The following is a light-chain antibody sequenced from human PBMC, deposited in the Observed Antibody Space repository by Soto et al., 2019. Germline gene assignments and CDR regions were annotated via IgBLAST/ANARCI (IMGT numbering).Light chain of an antibody. Sequence: EIVLTQSPATLSLSPGEGATLSCRASQSVTMHLAWYQQKPGQAPRLLIHGASNRATGIPARFSGSGSETDFTLTISSLEPVDFAVYYCQQHGNWPLTFGQGTRLEI. CDR2: GAS. J-gene: IGKJ5*01. CDR3: QQHGNWPLT. CDR1: QSVTMH. V-gene: IGKV3-11*01.